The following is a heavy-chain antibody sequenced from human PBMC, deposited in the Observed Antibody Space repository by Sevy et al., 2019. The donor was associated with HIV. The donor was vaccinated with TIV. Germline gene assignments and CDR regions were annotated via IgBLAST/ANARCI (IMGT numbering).Heavy chain of an antibody. CDR3: ARDSARVIVPTAGFDS. D-gene: IGHD1-1*01. Sequence: GGSLRLSCSASGFTFRSFSMHWVRQAPGKGLEWVAAIWYDGRTKHYADSVKGRFTISRDNSKSMLNLEMNSLRAEDTALYFCARDSARVIVPTAGFDSWGQGTVVTVSS. CDR1: GFTFRSFS. CDR2: IWYDGRTK. V-gene: IGHV3-33*01. J-gene: IGHJ5*01.